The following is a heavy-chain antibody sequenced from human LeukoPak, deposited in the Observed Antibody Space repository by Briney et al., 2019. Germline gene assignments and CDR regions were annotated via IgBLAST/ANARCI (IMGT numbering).Heavy chain of an antibody. Sequence: SQTLSLTCSVSGDSITSSGYYWSWFRQPSGKGLEWIGFVYPKGTTFYNPSLESRVSISIDRSKNQFSLDLTSVTAADTAVYYCATGSGPLDYWGQGTLVTVSS. CDR2: VYPKGTT. CDR1: GDSITSSGYY. V-gene: IGHV4-30-2*01. CDR3: ATGSGPLDY. J-gene: IGHJ4*02. D-gene: IGHD3-3*01.